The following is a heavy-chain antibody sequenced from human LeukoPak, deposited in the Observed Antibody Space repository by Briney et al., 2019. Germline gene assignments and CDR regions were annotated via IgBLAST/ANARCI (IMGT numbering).Heavy chain of an antibody. J-gene: IGHJ4*02. CDR3: ANANYDILTGYWFDY. CDR1: GGSISSYY. D-gene: IGHD3-9*01. V-gene: IGHV4-59*08. Sequence: PSETLSLTCTVSGGSISSYYWSWIRQPPGKGLEWIGYIYYSGSTNYNPSLKSRVTISVDTSKNQFSLKLSSVTAADTAVYYCANANYDILTGYWFDYWGQGTLVTVSS. CDR2: IYYSGST.